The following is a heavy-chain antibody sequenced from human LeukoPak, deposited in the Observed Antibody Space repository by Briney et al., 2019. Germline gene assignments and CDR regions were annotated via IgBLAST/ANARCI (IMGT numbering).Heavy chain of an antibody. J-gene: IGHJ4*02. Sequence: KPSETLSLTCTVSGYSISSGYYWGWIRQPPGKGLEWIGSIYYSGSTYYNPSLKSRVTILVDTSKNQFSLKLSSVTAADTAVYYCAREIKPAAIWGQGTLVTVSS. CDR2: IYYSGST. CDR1: GYSISSGYY. D-gene: IGHD2-2*01. CDR3: AREIKPAAI. V-gene: IGHV4-38-2*02.